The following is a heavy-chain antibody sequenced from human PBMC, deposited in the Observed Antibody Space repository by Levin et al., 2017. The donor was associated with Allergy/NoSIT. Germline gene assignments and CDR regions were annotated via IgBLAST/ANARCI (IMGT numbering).Heavy chain of an antibody. Sequence: SETLSLTCTVSGGSISSYYWSWIRQPPGKGLEWIGYIYYSGSTNYNPSLKSRVTISVDTSKNQFSLKLSSVTAADTAVYYCARDRSVVPADKEGYYYGMDVWGQGTTVTVSS. D-gene: IGHD2-2*01. CDR2: IYYSGST. CDR1: GGSISSYY. V-gene: IGHV4-59*01. CDR3: ARDRSVVPADKEGYYYGMDV. J-gene: IGHJ6*02.